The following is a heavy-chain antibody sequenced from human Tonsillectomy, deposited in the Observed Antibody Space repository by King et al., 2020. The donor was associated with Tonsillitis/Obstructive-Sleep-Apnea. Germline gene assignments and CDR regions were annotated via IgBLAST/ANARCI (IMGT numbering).Heavy chain of an antibody. CDR3: ARGVRYCSSTSCYTRYYYYYMDV. Sequence: VQLPQWGAGLLKPSETLSLTCAVYGGSFSGYYWSWIRQPPGKGLEWIGEINHSGSTNYNPSLKSRVTISVDTSKNQFSLKLSSVTAADTAVYYCARGVRYCSSTSCYTRYYYYYMDVWGKGTTVTVSS. D-gene: IGHD2-2*02. V-gene: IGHV4-34*01. CDR2: INHSGST. J-gene: IGHJ6*03. CDR1: GGSFSGYY.